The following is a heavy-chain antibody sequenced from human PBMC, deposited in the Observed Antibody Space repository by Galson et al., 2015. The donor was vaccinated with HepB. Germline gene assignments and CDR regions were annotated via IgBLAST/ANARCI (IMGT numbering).Heavy chain of an antibody. J-gene: IGHJ3*02. D-gene: IGHD3-16*01. V-gene: IGHV3-74*01. CDR2: INSDGSST. CDR1: GFTFSSYW. CDR3: AREECQRRGGDCAFDI. Sequence: SLRLSCAASGFTFSSYWMHWVRQAPGKGLVWVSRINSDGSSTSYADSVKGRFTISRDNAKNTLYLQMNSLRAEDTAVYYCAREECQRRGGDCAFDIWGQGTMVTVSS.